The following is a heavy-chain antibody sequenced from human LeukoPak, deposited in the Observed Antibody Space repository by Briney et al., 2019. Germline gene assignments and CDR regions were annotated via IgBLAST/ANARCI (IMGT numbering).Heavy chain of an antibody. Sequence: PSETLSLTCTVSGGSISSGSYYWSWIRQPAGKGLEWIGRIYTSGSTNYNPSLKSRVTISVDTSKNQFSLKLSSVTAADTAVYYCARDQGAAAGRLDYWGQGTLVTVSS. CDR2: IYTSGST. J-gene: IGHJ4*02. CDR1: GGSISSGSYY. V-gene: IGHV4-61*02. CDR3: ARDQGAAAGRLDY. D-gene: IGHD6-13*01.